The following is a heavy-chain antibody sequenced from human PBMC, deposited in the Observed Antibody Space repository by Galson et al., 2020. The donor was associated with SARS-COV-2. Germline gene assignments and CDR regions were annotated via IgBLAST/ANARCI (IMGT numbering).Heavy chain of an antibody. Sequence: SETLSLTCTVSGGSISSGNYYWSWIRQPAGKGLEWIGRIYKSGNTNYNPSLWSQVTISVDTSKNQFSLKLRSVTAADTAVYYCARESVGYCSSTSCYIDYYYYGMDVWGQGTTVTVSS. D-gene: IGHD2-2*02. V-gene: IGHV4-61*02. J-gene: IGHJ6*02. CDR1: GGSISSGNYY. CDR2: IYKSGNT. CDR3: ARESVGYCSSTSCYIDYYYYGMDV.